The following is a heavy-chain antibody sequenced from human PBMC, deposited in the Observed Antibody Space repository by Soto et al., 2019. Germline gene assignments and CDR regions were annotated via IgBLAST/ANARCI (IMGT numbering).Heavy chain of an antibody. Sequence: QVQLQQWGAGLLKPSETLSLTCGVHGESLSGYYWTWIRQPPGRGLEWIGEINPGRNTNYNPSLKHRFTISTYTSENHFSLNLTSVTAADTAIYYCARSHYGGWAAWFDPWGQGTLVTISS. D-gene: IGHD3-10*01. CDR1: GESLSGYY. CDR3: ARSHYGGWAAWFDP. CDR2: INPGRNT. J-gene: IGHJ5*02. V-gene: IGHV4-34*01.